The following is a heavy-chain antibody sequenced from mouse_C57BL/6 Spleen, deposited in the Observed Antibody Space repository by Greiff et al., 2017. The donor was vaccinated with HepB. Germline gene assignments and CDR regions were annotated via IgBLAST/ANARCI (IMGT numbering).Heavy chain of an antibody. CDR1: GYTFTSYG. CDR2: IYPRSGNT. V-gene: IGHV1-81*01. CDR3: AREKAYDYDEGWYFDV. D-gene: IGHD2-4*01. J-gene: IGHJ1*03. Sequence: VQLQQSGAELARPGASVKLSCKASGYTFTSYGISWVKQRTGQGLEWIGEIYPRSGNTYYNEKFKGKATLTADKSSSTAYMELRSLTSEDSAVYFCAREKAYDYDEGWYFDVWGTGTTVTVSS.